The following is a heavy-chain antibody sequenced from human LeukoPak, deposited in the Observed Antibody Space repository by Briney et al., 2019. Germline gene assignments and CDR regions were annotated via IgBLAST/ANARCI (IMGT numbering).Heavy chain of an antibody. Sequence: PSQTLSLTCTVSGGSISSGSYYWSWIRQPAGKGLEWIGRIYTSGSTNYSPSLKSRVTISVDTSKNQFSLKLSSVTAADTAAYYCASIWGYDFWSGYAFDIWGQGTMVTVSS. D-gene: IGHD3-3*01. CDR2: IYTSGST. CDR3: ASIWGYDFWSGYAFDI. V-gene: IGHV4-61*02. CDR1: GGSISSGSYY. J-gene: IGHJ3*02.